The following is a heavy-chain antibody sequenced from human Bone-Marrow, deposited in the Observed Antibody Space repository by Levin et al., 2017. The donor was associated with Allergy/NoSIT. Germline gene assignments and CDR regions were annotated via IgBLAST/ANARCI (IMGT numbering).Heavy chain of an antibody. CDR3: ARGATDFWSAFYLGLGTNCALDV. Sequence: GGSLRLSCSASGFTLNTYSMSWVRQAPGKGLEWVSSISSDSSYIYYADSVKRRFTISRDNAKNSLSLQMNSLRAEDTAVYYCARGATDFWSAFYLGLGTNCALDVWGQGTTITVSS. CDR2: ISSDSSYI. V-gene: IGHV3-21*01. D-gene: IGHD3-3*01. J-gene: IGHJ6*02. CDR1: GFTLNTYS.